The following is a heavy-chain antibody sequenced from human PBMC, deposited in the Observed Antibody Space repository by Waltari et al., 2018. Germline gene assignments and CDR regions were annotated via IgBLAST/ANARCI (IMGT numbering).Heavy chain of an antibody. J-gene: IGHJ4*02. D-gene: IGHD2-21*02. Sequence: QVQLVESGGGVVQPGRSLSLSCAAPGFTFSRYALHWVRQAPGKGLEWVAVISYDGSNKYYADSVKGRFTISRDNSKNTLYLQMNSLRAEDTAVYYCARDSSVVVTAMMDYWGQGTLVTVSS. V-gene: IGHV3-30*01. CDR1: GFTFSRYA. CDR3: ARDSSVVVTAMMDY. CDR2: ISYDGSNK.